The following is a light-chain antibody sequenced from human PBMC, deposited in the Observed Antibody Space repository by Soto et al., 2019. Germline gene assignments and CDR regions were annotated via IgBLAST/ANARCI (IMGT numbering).Light chain of an antibody. CDR2: AAS. J-gene: IGKJ1*01. Sequence: DVQMTPSPSSLSASLGDRVTITCRASQSISRNLNWYQQKPGKAPKLLIYAASSLQSGVPSRFSGSGSGTDFTLTISNLQPEDFATYYCQETYTTPPWTFGQGTKVEIK. V-gene: IGKV1-39*01. CDR1: QSISRN. CDR3: QETYTTPPWT.